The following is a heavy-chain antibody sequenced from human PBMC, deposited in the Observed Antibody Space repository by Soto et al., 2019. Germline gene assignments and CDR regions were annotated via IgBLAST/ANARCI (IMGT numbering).Heavy chain of an antibody. CDR3: ARGSYGQLLFDF. J-gene: IGHJ4*02. CDR2: IRPNNGKT. D-gene: IGHD6-19*01. Sequence: GASVKVSCKASGYTFSNYGFTWLRQAPGQGLEWMGWIRPNNGKTNYAQKLQGRVTMTTDTSTSTAYMELRSLTSDDTGIYYCARGSYGQLLFDFWGQGTLVTVS. CDR1: GYTFSNYG. V-gene: IGHV1-18*01.